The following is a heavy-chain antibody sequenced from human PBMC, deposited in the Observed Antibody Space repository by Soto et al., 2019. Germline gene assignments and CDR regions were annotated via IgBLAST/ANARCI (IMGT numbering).Heavy chain of an antibody. CDR3: AKGTALTPHHDAFHI. V-gene: IGHV3-23*01. D-gene: IGHD4-17*01. CDR2: ISGSGGYT. J-gene: IGHJ3*02. Sequence: EVQLLESGGGSVQPGGSLRLSCAASGFAFSNFAMTWVRQAPGKGLEWVSTISGSGGYTYYGYSVKGRFTISRDDSKNTLYLQMNSLTSQDTAVYYCAKGTALTPHHDAFHIWGQGTMVTVSS. CDR1: GFAFSNFA.